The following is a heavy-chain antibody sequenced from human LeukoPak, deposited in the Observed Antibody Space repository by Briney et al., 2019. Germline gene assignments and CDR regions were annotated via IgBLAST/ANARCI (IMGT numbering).Heavy chain of an antibody. Sequence: PSETLSLTCTVSGGFISGYYWSWFRQPPGKGLEWIGYIHYSGNTKYNPSLESRVTISVGTSKNQFSLRLSSVTAADTAVYFCARHYGSGTYPLDYWGQGTLVTVSS. J-gene: IGHJ4*02. CDR3: ARHYGSGTYPLDY. D-gene: IGHD3-10*01. CDR2: IHYSGNT. V-gene: IGHV4-59*08. CDR1: GGFISGYY.